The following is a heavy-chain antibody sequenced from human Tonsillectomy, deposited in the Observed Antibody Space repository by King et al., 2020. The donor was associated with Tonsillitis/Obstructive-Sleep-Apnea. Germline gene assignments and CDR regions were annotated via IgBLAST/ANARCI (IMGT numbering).Heavy chain of an antibody. J-gene: IGHJ4*02. D-gene: IGHD3-22*01. Sequence: VQLQQWGAGLLKPSETLSLTCAVYGGSFSGYYWSWIRQPPGKGLEWIGEINHSGSTNYNPSLKGRVTISLDTSKNQFSLTLSSVTAADTAVYYCAIYYDSSGYYYDYWGQGTLVTVSS. V-gene: IGHV4-34*01. CDR1: GGSFSGYY. CDR2: INHSGST. CDR3: AIYYDSSGYYYDY.